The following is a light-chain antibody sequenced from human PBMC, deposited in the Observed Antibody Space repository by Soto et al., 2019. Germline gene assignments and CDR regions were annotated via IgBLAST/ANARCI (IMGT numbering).Light chain of an antibody. V-gene: IGKV3-11*01. CDR2: DAS. J-gene: IGKJ3*01. Sequence: EIVLTQSPATLSLSPGERATLSCRASQSVSSYLAWYQQKPGQAPRLLIYDASNRATGIPARFSGSGSGTDFTLPISSLEPEDFAVYYCQQRSVFGPGTKVDIK. CDR3: QQRSV. CDR1: QSVSSY.